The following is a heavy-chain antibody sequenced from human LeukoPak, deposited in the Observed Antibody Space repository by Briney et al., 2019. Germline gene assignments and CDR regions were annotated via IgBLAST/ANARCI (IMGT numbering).Heavy chain of an antibody. V-gene: IGHV4-39*07. Sequence: PSETLSLTCGVSGGSISSGSHYWVWIRQPPGKGLEWIGSIYYSGSTSYNASLQSRVTISVDTSKNQFSLKLSSVTAADTAVYYCARNYYDSSGYFGFDYWGQGTLVTVFS. CDR1: GGSISSGSHY. J-gene: IGHJ4*02. D-gene: IGHD3-22*01. CDR3: ARNYYDSSGYFGFDY. CDR2: IYYSGST.